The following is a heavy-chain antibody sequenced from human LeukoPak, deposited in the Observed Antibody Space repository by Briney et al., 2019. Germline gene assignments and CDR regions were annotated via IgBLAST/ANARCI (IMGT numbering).Heavy chain of an antibody. CDR2: ISSSGSTI. Sequence: GGSLRLSCAASGFTFSSYEMNWVRQAPGKGLEWVSYISSSGSTIYYADSVKGRFTISRDNAKNSLYLQMNSLRAEDTAVYYCARDRVGYCSSTSCYASYYYYMYGWGKGTTVTVSS. V-gene: IGHV3-48*03. D-gene: IGHD2-2*01. CDR1: GFTFSSYE. CDR3: ARDRVGYCSSTSCYASYYYYMYG. J-gene: IGHJ6*03.